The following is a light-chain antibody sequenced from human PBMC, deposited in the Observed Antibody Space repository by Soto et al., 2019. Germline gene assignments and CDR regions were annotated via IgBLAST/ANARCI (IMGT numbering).Light chain of an antibody. V-gene: IGKV3-20*01. J-gene: IGKJ5*01. Sequence: EFVLTQSPCTLSLSPGDRATLSCRASQSVSSSYLAWYQQKPGQAPRLLIYGASTRATGIPDRFSGDGSVTHFTLTISRLEAEDFVMYYCQQYGSSPITFGQGTRLEIK. CDR1: QSVSSSY. CDR3: QQYGSSPIT. CDR2: GAS.